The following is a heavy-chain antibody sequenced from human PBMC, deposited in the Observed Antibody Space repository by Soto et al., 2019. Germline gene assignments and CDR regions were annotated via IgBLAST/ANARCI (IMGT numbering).Heavy chain of an antibody. V-gene: IGHV1-8*01. CDR3: ARVLCWASYYDFWSGYYNYYYYGMDV. J-gene: IGHJ6*02. CDR2: MNPNSGNT. CDR1: GYTFTSYD. D-gene: IGHD3-3*01. Sequence: QVQLVQSGAEVKKPGASVKVSCKASGYTFTSYDINWVRQATGQGLEWMGWMNPNSGNTGYAQKFQGRVTMTRNTSISTAYMDLSSLRSEDTAVYYCARVLCWASYYDFWSGYYNYYYYGMDVWGQGTTVTVSS.